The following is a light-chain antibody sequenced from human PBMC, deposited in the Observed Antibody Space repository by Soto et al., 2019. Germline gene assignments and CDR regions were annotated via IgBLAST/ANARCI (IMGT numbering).Light chain of an antibody. Sequence: QAVVTQEPSFSVSPGGTVTLTCGLTSGSVSSSYYPSWHQQTPGQAPRTLIYNTNTRSSGVPDRFSGSILGNKAALTITGAQADDESDYYCMLYVGSGIWVFGGGTKLTVL. CDR1: SGSVSSSYY. CDR2: NTN. J-gene: IGLJ3*02. V-gene: IGLV8-61*01. CDR3: MLYVGSGIWV.